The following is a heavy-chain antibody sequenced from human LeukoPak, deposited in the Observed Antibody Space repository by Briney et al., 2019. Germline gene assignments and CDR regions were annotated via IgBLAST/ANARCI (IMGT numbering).Heavy chain of an antibody. Sequence: GGSLRLSCASSVFTFSKYWMHWVRQAPAKGLLWVSRINADGTGTNYADSVKGRFTISRDNANNTLYLQTNSLTPQDTAVYLCARALGAPDDYWGKATPVTVSS. J-gene: IGHJ4*02. D-gene: IGHD3-10*01. CDR3: ARALGAPDDY. V-gene: IGHV3-74*01. CDR1: VFTFSKYW. CDR2: INADGTGT.